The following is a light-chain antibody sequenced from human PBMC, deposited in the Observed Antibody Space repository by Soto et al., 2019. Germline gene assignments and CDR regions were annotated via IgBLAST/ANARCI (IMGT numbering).Light chain of an antibody. Sequence: QSALTQPASVSGSPGQSIPISCTGTSSDVGGYNYVSWYQQHPGKAPKLMIYEVSKRPSGVPDRFSGSKSGNTASLTVSGLQAEDEADYYCSSYAGSNNVVFGGGTKVTVL. CDR3: SSYAGSNNVV. CDR1: SSDVGGYNY. CDR2: EVS. V-gene: IGLV2-8*01. J-gene: IGLJ2*01.